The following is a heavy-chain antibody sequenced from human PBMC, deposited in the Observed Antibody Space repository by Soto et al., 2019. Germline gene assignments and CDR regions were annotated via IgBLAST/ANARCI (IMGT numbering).Heavy chain of an antibody. J-gene: IGHJ6*02. D-gene: IGHD3-3*02. CDR2: INHSGST. Sequence: PSETLSLTCAVYGGSFSGYYWSWIRQPPGKGLEWIGEINHSGSTNYNPSLKSRVTISVDTSKNQFSLKLSSVTAADTAVYYCAKGIRGPGHTPSVRLYSYYYGMDVWGQRTSVTVSS. V-gene: IGHV4-34*01. CDR3: AKGIRGPGHTPSVRLYSYYYGMDV. CDR1: GGSFSGYY.